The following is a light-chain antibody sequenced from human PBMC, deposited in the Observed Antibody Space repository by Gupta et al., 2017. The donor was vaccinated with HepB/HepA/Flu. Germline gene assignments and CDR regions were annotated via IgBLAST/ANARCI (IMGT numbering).Light chain of an antibody. V-gene: IGLV2-23*01. Sequence: QSALTQPASVSGSPVQSITISCTTTTNTIGSYDLVSWYPQHPGKAPKLMISEGQKRPSGVSNRCSGSKSGNTASLTIAGRQAEDEAEDCGCSGGPVFGTRTKVTVL. CDR2: EGQ. J-gene: IGLJ1*01. CDR3: CSGGPV. CDR1: TNTIGSYDL.